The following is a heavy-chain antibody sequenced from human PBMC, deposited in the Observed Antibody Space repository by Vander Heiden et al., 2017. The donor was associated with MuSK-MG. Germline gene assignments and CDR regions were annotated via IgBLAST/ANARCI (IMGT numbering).Heavy chain of an antibody. CDR2: ISSSSSYI. CDR3: ASAYCSGGSCYSFSPLPPYMDV. Sequence: EVQLVESGGGLVQPGGSLRVSCAAVGLSFSRYSMNQLRQAPGKGLEWVSSISSSSSYIYYADSVKGRFTISRDNAKNSLYLQMNSLRAEDTAVYYCASAYCSGGSCYSFSPLPPYMDVWGQGTTVTVSS. CDR1: GLSFSRYS. J-gene: IGHJ6*02. V-gene: IGHV3-21*01. D-gene: IGHD2-15*01.